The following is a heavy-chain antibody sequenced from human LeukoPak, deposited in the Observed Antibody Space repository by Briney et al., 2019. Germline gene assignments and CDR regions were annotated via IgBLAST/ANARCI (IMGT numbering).Heavy chain of an antibody. CDR3: ARRPGYCSSTSCYLGQNYYYYYMDV. CDR1: GVSFSGYY. V-gene: IGHV4-34*01. J-gene: IGHJ6*03. D-gene: IGHD2-2*01. CDR2: INHSGST. Sequence: PSETLSLTSAVYGVSFSGYYWSWIRQPPGKGLEWIGEINHSGSTNYNPSLKSRVTISVDTSKNQFSLKLSSVTAADTAVYYCARRPGYCSSTSCYLGQNYYYYYMDVWGKGTTVTISS.